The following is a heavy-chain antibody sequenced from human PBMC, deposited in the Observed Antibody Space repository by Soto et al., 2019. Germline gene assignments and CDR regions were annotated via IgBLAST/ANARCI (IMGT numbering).Heavy chain of an antibody. Sequence: QVQLVQSGAEVKKPGSSVKVSCKASGGTFSSYAISWVRQAPRQGLEWMGGIIPIFGTANYAQKFQGRVTITADESTSTAYMELSSLRSEDTAVYYCARGRTQEASYYYYGMDVWGQGTTVTVSS. J-gene: IGHJ6*02. V-gene: IGHV1-69*01. CDR1: GGTFSSYA. D-gene: IGHD1-7*01. CDR2: IIPIFGTA. CDR3: ARGRTQEASYYYYGMDV.